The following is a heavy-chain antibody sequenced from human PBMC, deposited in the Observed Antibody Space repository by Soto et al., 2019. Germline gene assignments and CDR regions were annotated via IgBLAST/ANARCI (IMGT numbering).Heavy chain of an antibody. J-gene: IGHJ4*02. CDR1: GGSISSGDYY. CDR3: ARDAYYFDSSGYSHFDY. D-gene: IGHD3-22*01. V-gene: IGHV4-30-4*01. Sequence: QVQLQESGPGLVKPSQTLSLTCTVSGGSISSGDYYWSWIRQPPGKGLEWIGNIYYSGTTHYNPSLKSRVTISVDPSKNQFSLKMSSVTAADTAVYYCARDAYYFDSSGYSHFDYWGQGTLVTVSS. CDR2: IYYSGTT.